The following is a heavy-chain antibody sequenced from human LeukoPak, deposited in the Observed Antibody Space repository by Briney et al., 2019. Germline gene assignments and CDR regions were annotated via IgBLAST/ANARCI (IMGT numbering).Heavy chain of an antibody. CDR1: GYTFTSYG. D-gene: IGHD1-26*01. V-gene: IGHV1-18*01. CDR2: ISAYNGNT. Sequence: EAPVKVSCKASGYTFTSYGISWVRQAPGQGLEWMGWISAYNGNTNYAQKLRGRVTMTTDTSTSTAYMELRSLRSDDTAVYYCARDAATLNPRYYYGMDVWGQGTTVTVSS. CDR3: ARDAATLNPRYYYGMDV. J-gene: IGHJ6*02.